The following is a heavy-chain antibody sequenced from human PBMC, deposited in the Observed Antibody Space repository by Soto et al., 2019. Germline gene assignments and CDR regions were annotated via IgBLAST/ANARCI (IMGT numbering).Heavy chain of an antibody. CDR3: ARDIGSYAYAEGY. CDR2: VYSSGTT. Sequence: PSETLSLTCSVSGGSINSYWWSWIRQPAGKGLEWIGRVYSSGTTDYNPSLNSRATMSVETSKNQFSLKLTSVTAAGTAVYYCARDIGSYAYAEGYWGQGIQVTVSS. CDR1: GGSINSYW. V-gene: IGHV4-4*07. J-gene: IGHJ4*02. D-gene: IGHD2-2*01.